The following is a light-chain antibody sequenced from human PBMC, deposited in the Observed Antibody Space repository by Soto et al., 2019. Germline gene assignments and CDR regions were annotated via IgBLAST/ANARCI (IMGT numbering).Light chain of an antibody. CDR1: QGISSY. CDR2: AAS. J-gene: IGKJ4*01. Sequence: IQLTQSPSSLSASVGDRGTITCRASQGISSYLAWYQQKPGKAPKLLIYAASTLQSGVPSRFSGSGSGTDFTITISSLQPEDFATYYCQQVHDYPLTFGGGTKVDIK. V-gene: IGKV1-9*01. CDR3: QQVHDYPLT.